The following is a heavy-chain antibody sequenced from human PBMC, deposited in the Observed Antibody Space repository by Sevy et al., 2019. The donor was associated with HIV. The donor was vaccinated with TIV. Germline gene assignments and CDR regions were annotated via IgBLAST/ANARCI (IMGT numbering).Heavy chain of an antibody. Sequence: GGSLRLSCAASGFSFSKYGMHWVRQAPGKGLEWVALIWYDGSSEYYADSVKGRFTISRENSKNTLYLQVNSLRAEDTAVYYCVRGAEYYDRGGANCDSWGQGTLVTVSS. CDR1: GFSFSKYG. J-gene: IGHJ4*02. D-gene: IGHD3-22*01. V-gene: IGHV3-33*01. CDR3: VRGAEYYDRGGANCDS. CDR2: IWYDGSSE.